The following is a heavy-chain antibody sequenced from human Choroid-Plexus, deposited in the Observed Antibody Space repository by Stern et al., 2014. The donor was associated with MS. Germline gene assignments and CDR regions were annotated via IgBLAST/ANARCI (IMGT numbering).Heavy chain of an antibody. J-gene: IGHJ6*02. V-gene: IGHV1-2*02. D-gene: IGHD3-3*01. CDR2: INPNTGGT. Sequence: QVQLGQSGAEVKKLGASVKVSCKTSGYIFTGYYIHWVRQAPGQGLEWMAWINPNTGGTKYAQKFQGRVTMSRGTSISTAYVELSSLTSDDTAVYYCARDQRGITIFGVVTDYYYLGMDVWGQGTTVTVSS. CDR1: GYIFTGYY. CDR3: ARDQRGITIFGVVTDYYYLGMDV.